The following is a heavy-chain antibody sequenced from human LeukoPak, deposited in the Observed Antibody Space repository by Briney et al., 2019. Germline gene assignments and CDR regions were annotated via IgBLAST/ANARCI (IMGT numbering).Heavy chain of an antibody. Sequence: SQTLSLTCIVSGGSIISGDYYWSWIRQPPGKGLEWIGYIYHNGDTYYNPSLKSRVAISVDTSKNQFSLKLSSVTAADTAVYYCARLRDLYNCLDPWGQGTLVTVSS. CDR3: ARLRDLYNCLDP. J-gene: IGHJ5*02. V-gene: IGHV4-30-4*08. D-gene: IGHD5-24*01. CDR1: GGSIISGDYY. CDR2: IYHNGDT.